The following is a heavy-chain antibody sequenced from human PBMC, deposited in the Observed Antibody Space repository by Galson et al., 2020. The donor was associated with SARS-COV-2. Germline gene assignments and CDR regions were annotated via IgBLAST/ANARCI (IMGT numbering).Heavy chain of an antibody. Sequence: GGSLRLSCAASGFTFSNAWMSWVRQAPGKGLEWVGRIKSKTDGGTTDYAAPVKGRFTISRDDSKNTLYLQMNSLKTEDTAVYYCTTVPCCSSTSYYYYGMDVWGQGTTVTVSS. J-gene: IGHJ6*02. CDR2: IKSKTDGGTT. CDR1: GFTFSNAW. V-gene: IGHV3-15*01. CDR3: TTVPCCSSTSYYYYGMDV. D-gene: IGHD2-2*01.